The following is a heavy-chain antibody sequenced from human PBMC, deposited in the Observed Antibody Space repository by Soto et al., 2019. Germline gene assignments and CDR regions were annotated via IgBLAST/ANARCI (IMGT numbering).Heavy chain of an antibody. J-gene: IGHJ4*02. CDR3: ARATSVDAY. V-gene: IGHV3-7*01. Sequence: EVQLVESGGALVQPGGSLRLSCAAPGFAFSGYWMSWVRQAPGKGLEGVANIKQDGSEKYYVDSVKGRFTISRDNAKNSLYLQMYSLRVEDTAVYYCARATSVDAYWGQGTLVTVSS. CDR2: IKQDGSEK. CDR1: GFAFSGYW. D-gene: IGHD5-12*01.